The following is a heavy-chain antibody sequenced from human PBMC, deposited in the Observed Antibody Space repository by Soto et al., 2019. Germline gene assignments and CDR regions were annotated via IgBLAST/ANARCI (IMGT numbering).Heavy chain of an antibody. Sequence: QVQLVESGGGVVQPGRSLRLSCAASGFTFSSYAMHWVRQAPGKGLEWVAVISYDGSNKYYADSVKGRFTISRDNSKHTLYLQMNSLRAEDTAVYYCARADDFWSGYPHYYYYGMDVWGQGTTVTVSS. D-gene: IGHD3-3*01. CDR3: ARADDFWSGYPHYYYYGMDV. V-gene: IGHV3-30-3*01. J-gene: IGHJ6*02. CDR1: GFTFSSYA. CDR2: ISYDGSNK.